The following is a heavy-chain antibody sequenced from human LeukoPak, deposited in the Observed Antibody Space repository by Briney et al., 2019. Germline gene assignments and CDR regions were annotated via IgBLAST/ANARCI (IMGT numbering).Heavy chain of an antibody. Sequence: PGGSLRLSCAASGFTVSSNYMSWVRQAPGKGLEWVSIIYSGGSTYYADSVKGRFTISRDNSKNTLYLQMSSLRAEDTAMYYCARDPTDSSGHEGGDYWGQGTLVTVSS. V-gene: IGHV3-53*01. CDR3: ARDPTDSSGHEGGDY. CDR2: IYSGGST. CDR1: GFTVSSNY. J-gene: IGHJ4*02. D-gene: IGHD3-22*01.